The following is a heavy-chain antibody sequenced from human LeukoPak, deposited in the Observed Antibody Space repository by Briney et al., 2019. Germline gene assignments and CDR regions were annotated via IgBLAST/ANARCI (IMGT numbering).Heavy chain of an antibody. D-gene: IGHD2/OR15-2a*01. J-gene: IGHJ4*02. CDR1: GITFSTSG. CDR2: IRYDGSNK. Sequence: QAGGSLRLSCAASGITFSTSGMHWVRQAPGKGLEWVAFIRYDGSNKYYGDSVKGRFTISRDNSKNTLYLQMNSLRAEDTAVYYCAKGIVIVSATGVDYWGQGTLVTVSS. CDR3: AKGIVIVSATGVDY. V-gene: IGHV3-30*02.